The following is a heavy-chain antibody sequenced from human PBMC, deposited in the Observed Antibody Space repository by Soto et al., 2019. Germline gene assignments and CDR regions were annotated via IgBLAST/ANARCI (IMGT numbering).Heavy chain of an antibody. CDR1: GTSISSSQW. V-gene: IGHV4-4*02. J-gene: IGHJ6*02. CDR3: GRTKDYVYGVDV. CDR2: IYHNERT. Sequence: QVQLQESGPGLVKPSGTLSLTCAVSGTSISSSQWWSWVRQPPGKGLEWIGEIYHNERTNYNPSLKGRLPMSLDKPKNPVSPKLRSVTAADTATYYCGRTKDYVYGVDVWGQGTTVTVSS.